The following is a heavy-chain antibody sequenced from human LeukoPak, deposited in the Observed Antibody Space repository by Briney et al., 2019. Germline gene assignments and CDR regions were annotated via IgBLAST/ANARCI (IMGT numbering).Heavy chain of an antibody. CDR3: ARGISDLLWFGETLYYFDY. D-gene: IGHD3-10*01. J-gene: IGHJ4*02. CDR2: ISAYNGNT. Sequence: GASVKVSCKASGGTFSSYAISWVRQAPGQGLEWMGWISAYNGNTNYAQKLQGRVTMTTDTSTSTAYMELRSLRSDDTAVYYCARGISDLLWFGETLYYFDYWGQGTLVTVSS. CDR1: GGTFSSYA. V-gene: IGHV1-18*01.